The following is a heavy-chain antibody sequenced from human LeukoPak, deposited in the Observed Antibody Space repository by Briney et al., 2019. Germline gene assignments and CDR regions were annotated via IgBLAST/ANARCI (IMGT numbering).Heavy chain of an antibody. CDR2: IYYSGST. Sequence: SETLSLTCTVSGGSISSGDYYWSWIRQPPGKGLEWIGYIYYSGSTYYNPSLKSRVTISVDTSKNQFSLKLSSVTAADTAVYYCARANYYGSGSFDYWGQGTLVTVSS. CDR1: GGSISSGDYY. J-gene: IGHJ4*02. CDR3: ARANYYGSGSFDY. D-gene: IGHD3-10*01. V-gene: IGHV4-30-4*08.